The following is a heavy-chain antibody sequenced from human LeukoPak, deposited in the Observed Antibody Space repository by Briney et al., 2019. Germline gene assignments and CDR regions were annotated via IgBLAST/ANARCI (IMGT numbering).Heavy chain of an antibody. CDR1: GFTFSSYA. CDR3: AREESINHLSEVSIRGVYYFDY. J-gene: IGHJ4*02. V-gene: IGHV3-23*01. Sequence: GGSLRLSCAASGFTFSSYAMSWVRQAPGKGLEWVSAISGSGGSTYYADSVKGRFTISRDNSKNTLYLQMNSLRAEDTAVYYCAREESINHLSEVSIRGVYYFDYWGQGTLVTVSS. D-gene: IGHD3-10*01. CDR2: ISGSGGST.